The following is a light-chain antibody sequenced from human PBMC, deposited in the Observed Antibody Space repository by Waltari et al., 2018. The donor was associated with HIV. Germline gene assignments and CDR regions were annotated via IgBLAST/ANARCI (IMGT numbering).Light chain of an antibody. CDR1: QNIGNL. CDR3: QQYYNFPVT. J-gene: IGKJ2*01. Sequence: DIQMTQSPSTLSASIGDRVSFTCRASQNIGNLLAWYQQKPGKAPNLLISKASNLESGVPANFSGSGSGTHFTLTISGLRPDDFASYYCQQYYNFPVTFGQGTKL. V-gene: IGKV1-5*03. CDR2: KAS.